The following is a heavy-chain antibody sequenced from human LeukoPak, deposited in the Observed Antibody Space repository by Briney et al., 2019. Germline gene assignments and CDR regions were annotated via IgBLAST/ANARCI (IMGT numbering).Heavy chain of an antibody. V-gene: IGHV3-30*18. D-gene: IGHD6-6*01. CDR2: ISYDGSNK. CDR1: GFTFSSYA. Sequence: PGGSLRLSCAASGFTFSSYAMSWVRQAPGKGPEWVAVISYDGSNKYYADSVKGRFTISRDNSKNTLYLQMNSLRAEDTAVYYCAKSTAGLDYWGQGTLVTVSS. J-gene: IGHJ4*02. CDR3: AKSTAGLDY.